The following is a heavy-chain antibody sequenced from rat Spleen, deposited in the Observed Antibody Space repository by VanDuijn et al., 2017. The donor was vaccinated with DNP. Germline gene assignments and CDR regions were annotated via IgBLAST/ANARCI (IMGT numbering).Heavy chain of an antibody. Sequence: EVQLVESGGGLVQPGRSLKLSCAVSGLTFSDYYMAWVRQAPKKGLEWVASINYAGTNTYYGDSVQGRFTISRDKAKSTLYLQMNSLRSEDTATYYCARHSWGAYFDYWGQGVMVTVSS. CDR3: ARHSWGAYFDY. CDR1: GLTFSDYY. CDR2: INYAGTNT. J-gene: IGHJ2*01. D-gene: IGHD4-6*01. V-gene: IGHV5-22*01.